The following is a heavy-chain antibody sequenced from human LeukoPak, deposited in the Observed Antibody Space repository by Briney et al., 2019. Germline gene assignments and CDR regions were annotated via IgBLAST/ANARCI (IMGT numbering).Heavy chain of an antibody. CDR1: GYSISSGYY. Sequence: SETLSLTCTVFGYSISSGYYWGWIRQPPGKGLEWIGSIYHSGSTYYNPSLKSRVTISVDTSKNQFSLKLSSVTAADTAVYYCARVRFIYYFDYWGQGTLVTVSS. D-gene: IGHD4-17*01. CDR3: ARVRFIYYFDY. J-gene: IGHJ4*02. V-gene: IGHV4-38-2*02. CDR2: IYHSGST.